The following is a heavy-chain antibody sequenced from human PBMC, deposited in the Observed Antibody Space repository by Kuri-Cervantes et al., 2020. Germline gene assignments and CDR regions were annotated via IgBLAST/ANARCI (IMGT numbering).Heavy chain of an antibody. D-gene: IGHD6-13*01. J-gene: IGHJ5*02. CDR2: IYTSGST. CDR1: GGSISSYY. Sequence: SETLSLTCTVSGGSISSYYWSWIRQPAGKGLEWIGRIYTSGSTSYNPSLKSRVTMSVDTSKNQFSLKLSSVTAADTAVYYCARDDAQYSSSWLRPWNNWFDPWGQGTLVTVSS. V-gene: IGHV4-4*07. CDR3: ARDDAQYSSSWLRPWNNWFDP.